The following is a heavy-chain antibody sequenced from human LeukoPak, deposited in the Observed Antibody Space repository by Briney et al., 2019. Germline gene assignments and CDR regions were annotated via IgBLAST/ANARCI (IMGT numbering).Heavy chain of an antibody. CDR1: GFTVSSNY. D-gene: IGHD3-16*01. Sequence: GGSLRLSCAASGFTVSSNYMSWVRKAPGKGLEWVSVIYSGGSTYYADSVKGRFTISRDNSKNTLYLQMNSLRAEDTAVYYCARDVRDYVWGSYFDYWGQGTLVTVSS. CDR2: IYSGGST. V-gene: IGHV3-66*01. CDR3: ARDVRDYVWGSYFDY. J-gene: IGHJ4*02.